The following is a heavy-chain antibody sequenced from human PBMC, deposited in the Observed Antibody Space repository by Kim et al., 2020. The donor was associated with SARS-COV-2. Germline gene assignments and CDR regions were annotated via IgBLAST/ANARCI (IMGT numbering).Heavy chain of an antibody. Sequence: SVKVSCKASGGTFSSYAISWVRQAPGQGLEWMGRIIPILGIANYAQKFQGRVTITADKSTSTAYMELSSLRSEDTAVYYCALPPYYGSGSAFDYWGQGTLVTVSS. CDR2: IIPILGIA. CDR3: ALPPYYGSGSAFDY. CDR1: GGTFSSYA. J-gene: IGHJ4*02. V-gene: IGHV1-69*04. D-gene: IGHD3-10*01.